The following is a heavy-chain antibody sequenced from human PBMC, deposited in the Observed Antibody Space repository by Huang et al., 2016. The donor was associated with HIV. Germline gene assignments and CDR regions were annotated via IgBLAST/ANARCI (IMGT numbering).Heavy chain of an antibody. CDR2: RRSQGYGGVV. D-gene: IGHD6-19*01. V-gene: IGHV3-49*05. J-gene: IGHJ4*01. CDR3: SRDGGTGVAMAGTGLLFDL. CDR1: GFSFGDFA. Sequence: VESGGGLGKPGRSLRLSCAASGFSFGDFALGWFRQAPGKGLEWVGFRRSQGYGGVVEYAESVKGRFTISRDDANNSAYLQMNSLKTEDTGVYYCSRDGGTGVAMAGTGLLFDLWGLGTPVTVSS.